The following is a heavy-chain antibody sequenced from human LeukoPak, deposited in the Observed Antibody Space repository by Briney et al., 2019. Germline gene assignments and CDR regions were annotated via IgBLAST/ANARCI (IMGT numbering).Heavy chain of an antibody. Sequence: GESLQISCKGSGYGFTSYWIGWVRQMPGKGLEWMGIIYPGDSDTRYSPSFQGQVTISADKSISTAYLQWSTLKASNTAMYYCARVDTTMVVYGMDVWGQGTTVTVSS. CDR1: GYGFTSYW. V-gene: IGHV5-51*01. CDR3: ARVDTTMVVYGMDV. J-gene: IGHJ6*02. CDR2: IYPGDSDT. D-gene: IGHD5-18*01.